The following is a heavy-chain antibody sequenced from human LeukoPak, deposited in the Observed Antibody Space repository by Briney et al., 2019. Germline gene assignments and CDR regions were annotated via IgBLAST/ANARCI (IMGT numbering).Heavy chain of an antibody. J-gene: IGHJ5*02. V-gene: IGHV3-30*18. CDR2: ISYDGSNK. D-gene: IGHD2-15*01. CDR3: AKDSGIVVVVAAAGWFDP. CDR1: GFTFSSYG. Sequence: GGSLRLSCAASGFTFSSYGMHWVRQAPGKGLEWVAVISYDGSNKYYADSVKGRFTISRDNSKNTLYLQMNSLRAEDTAVYYCAKDSGIVVVVAAAGWFDPWGQGILVTVSS.